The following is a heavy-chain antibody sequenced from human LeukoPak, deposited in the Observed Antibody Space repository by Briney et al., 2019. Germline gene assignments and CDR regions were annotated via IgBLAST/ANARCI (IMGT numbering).Heavy chain of an antibody. Sequence: PSETQSLTCTVSGGSISSSSYYWGWIRQPPGKGLEWIGSIYYSGSTYHNPSLKSRVTISVDTSKNQFSLKLSSVTAADTAVYYCARDSYSSSSEFGIVYWGQGTLVTVSS. V-gene: IGHV4-39*07. J-gene: IGHJ4*02. D-gene: IGHD6-6*01. CDR1: GGSISSSSYY. CDR3: ARDSYSSSSEFGIVY. CDR2: IYYSGST.